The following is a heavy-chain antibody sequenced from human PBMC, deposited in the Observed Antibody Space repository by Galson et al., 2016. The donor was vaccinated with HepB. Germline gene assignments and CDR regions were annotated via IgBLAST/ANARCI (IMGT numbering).Heavy chain of an antibody. CDR3: AREYWTYYYDSSGYYFDY. J-gene: IGHJ4*02. D-gene: IGHD3-22*01. V-gene: IGHV1-3*01. CDR1: GYTFTSYV. Sequence: GYTFTSYVIHWVRQAPGQRLAWMGWINAGNGNTKYSQKFQGRVTITRDTSASTAYMELSSLRSEDTAVYYCAREYWTYYYDSSGYYFDYWGQGTLVTVSS. CDR2: INAGNGNT.